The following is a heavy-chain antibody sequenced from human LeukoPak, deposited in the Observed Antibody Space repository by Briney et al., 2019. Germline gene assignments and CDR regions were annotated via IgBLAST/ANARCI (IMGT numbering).Heavy chain of an antibody. CDR2: IRYDGSNK. CDR3: AKNPPRGAYY. J-gene: IGHJ4*02. D-gene: IGHD3-10*01. Sequence: QTGGSLRLSCAASGFTFSSYAMSWVRQAPGKGLEWVAFIRYDGSNKYYADSVKGRFTISRDNSKNTLYLQMNSLRAEDTAVYYCAKNPPRGAYYWGQGTLVTVSS. CDR1: GFTFSSYA. V-gene: IGHV3-30*02.